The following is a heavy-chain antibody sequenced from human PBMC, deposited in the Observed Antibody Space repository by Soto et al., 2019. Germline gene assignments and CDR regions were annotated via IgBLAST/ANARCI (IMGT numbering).Heavy chain of an antibody. V-gene: IGHV3-30*04. J-gene: IGHJ4*02. CDR3: TRESPYGGSYPLGY. Sequence: QVQLVESGGGVVQSGTSLRLSCAASGFTFSSYALHWVRQAPGKGLEWVAFISYDAKNKYYADSVKGRFTISRDTSKNTLYLQMNSLRPEDTAVYYCTRESPYGGSYPLGYWGQGTLVTVPS. D-gene: IGHD1-26*01. CDR2: ISYDAKNK. CDR1: GFTFSSYA.